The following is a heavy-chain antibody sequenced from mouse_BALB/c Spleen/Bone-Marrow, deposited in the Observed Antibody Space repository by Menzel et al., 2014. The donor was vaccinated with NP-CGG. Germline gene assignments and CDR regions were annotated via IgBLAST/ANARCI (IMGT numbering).Heavy chain of an antibody. D-gene: IGHD2-14*01. CDR1: GDSITSGY. J-gene: IGHJ4*01. CDR3: ARAGYRYDVGYAMDY. V-gene: IGHV3-8*02. Sequence: EVKLVESGPSLVKPSQTLSLTCSVTGDSITSGYWNWIRKFPGNKLEYMGYISRSGSSYYNPSLKSRISITRDTSKNQFYLQLNSLTTEDTATYYCARAGYRYDVGYAMDYWGQGTSVSVSS. CDR2: ISRSGSS.